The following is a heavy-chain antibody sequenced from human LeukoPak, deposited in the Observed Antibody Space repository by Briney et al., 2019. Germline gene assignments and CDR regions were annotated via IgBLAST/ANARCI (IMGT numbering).Heavy chain of an antibody. V-gene: IGHV4-59*12. CDR3: ARDLIGDAYYFDY. CDR2: IYYSGST. Sequence: PSETLSLTCTVSGGSISSYYWSWIRQPPGKGLEWIGYIYYSGSTNYNPSLKSRVTISVDRSKNQFSLKLSSVTAADTAVYYCARDLIGDAYYFDYWGQGTLVTVSS. D-gene: IGHD3-10*01. CDR1: GGSISSYY. J-gene: IGHJ4*02.